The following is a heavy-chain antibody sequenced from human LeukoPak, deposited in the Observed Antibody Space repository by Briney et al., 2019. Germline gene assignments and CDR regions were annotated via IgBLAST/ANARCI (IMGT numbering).Heavy chain of an antibody. J-gene: IGHJ4*02. V-gene: IGHV4-31*03. CDR2: IYYSENT. Sequence: SETLSLTCTVSGGSISSGGYYWSWIRQHPGKGLEWIGYIYYSENTYYNPSLKSRVTISVDTSKNQFSLKLSSVTAADTAVYYCASYVVVPAALVYWGQGTLVTVSS. CDR3: ASYVVVPAALVY. CDR1: GGSISSGGYY. D-gene: IGHD2-2*01.